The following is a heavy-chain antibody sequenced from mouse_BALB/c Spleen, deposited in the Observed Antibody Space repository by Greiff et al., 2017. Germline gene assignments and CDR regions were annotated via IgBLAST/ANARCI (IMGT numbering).Heavy chain of an antibody. Sequence: EVQLQQSGPELVRPGASVKIPCKASGYTFTDYNMDWVKQSLGKGLEWMGDINPNNGGTIYTQKFKGKATLTVDKSSSTAYMELRSLTSEDTAVYYCARRGYGYDEAWFAYWGQGTLVTVSA. V-gene: IGHV1-18*01. D-gene: IGHD2-2*01. CDR1: GYTFTDYN. J-gene: IGHJ3*01. CDR3: ARRGYGYDEAWFAY. CDR2: INPNNGGT.